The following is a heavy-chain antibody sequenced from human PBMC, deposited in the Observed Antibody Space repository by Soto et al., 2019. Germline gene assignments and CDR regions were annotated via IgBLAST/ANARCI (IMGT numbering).Heavy chain of an antibody. CDR1: GYTFTNQG. J-gene: IGHJ4*02. D-gene: IGHD6-6*01. CDR2: INTFHGNT. Sequence: VSVKVSFNASGYTFTNQGISWIRQAPGQGLEWVGWINTFHGNTDYAQQFQGRVTMTTDTSTRAAYMELTSLRSDDTAVYYCARDPNHISSRKFDYWGQGTLVTVSS. CDR3: ARDPNHISSRKFDY. V-gene: IGHV1-18*01.